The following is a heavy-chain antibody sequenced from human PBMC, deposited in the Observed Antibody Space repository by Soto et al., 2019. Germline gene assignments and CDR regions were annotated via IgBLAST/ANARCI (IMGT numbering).Heavy chain of an antibody. CDR3: ARDNYYDSSGYANWFDP. V-gene: IGHV3-7*05. CDR1: GFTFSSYC. D-gene: IGHD3-22*01. CDR2: IKQDGSEK. Sequence: GGSLRLSCAASGFTFSSYCMSWVRQAPWKGLEWVANIKQDGSEKYYVDSVKGRFTISRDNAKNSLYLQMNSLRAEDTAVYYCARDNYYDSSGYANWFDPWGQGTLVTVSS. J-gene: IGHJ5*02.